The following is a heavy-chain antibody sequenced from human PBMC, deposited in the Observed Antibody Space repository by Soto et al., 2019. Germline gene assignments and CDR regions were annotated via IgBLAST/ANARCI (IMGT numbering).Heavy chain of an antibody. CDR1: GFTFSGRS. CDR2: IDNAGTDS. CDR3: ARDLSRTAMVIYGMDV. Sequence: GGSLRLSCAASGFTFSGRSMHWVRQAPGKGLVWVSGIDNAGTDSTYADSVKGRFTISRDNSKNTLYLQMNSLRAEDTAVYYCARDLSRTAMVIYGMDVWGQGTTVTVSS. V-gene: IGHV3-74*01. D-gene: IGHD5-18*01. J-gene: IGHJ6*02.